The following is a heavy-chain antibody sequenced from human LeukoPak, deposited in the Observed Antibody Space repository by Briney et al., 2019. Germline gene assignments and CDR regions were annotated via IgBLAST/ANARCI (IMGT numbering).Heavy chain of an antibody. Sequence: GGSLRLSCAASGFTFSSYAMSWVRQAPGKGLEWVSAISGSGGSTYYADSVKGRFTISRDNSKNTLYLQMNSLRAEDTAVYYCAKAVIAARPLHYYFDYWGQGTLATVSS. D-gene: IGHD6-6*01. J-gene: IGHJ4*02. CDR2: ISGSGGST. V-gene: IGHV3-23*01. CDR1: GFTFSSYA. CDR3: AKAVIAARPLHYYFDY.